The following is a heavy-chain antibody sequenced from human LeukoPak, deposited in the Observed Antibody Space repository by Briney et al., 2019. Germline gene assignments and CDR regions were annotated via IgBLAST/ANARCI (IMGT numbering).Heavy chain of an antibody. CDR1: GFTFDDYT. CDR3: AKALEYGESDYMDV. CDR2: ISWDGGST. Sequence: GGSLRLSCAASGFTFDDYTMHWVRQAPGKGLEWVSLISWDGGSTYYADSVKGRFTISRDNSKNSLYLQMNSLRTEDNALYYCAKALEYGESDYMDVWGKGTTVTVSS. J-gene: IGHJ6*03. D-gene: IGHD4-17*01. V-gene: IGHV3-43*01.